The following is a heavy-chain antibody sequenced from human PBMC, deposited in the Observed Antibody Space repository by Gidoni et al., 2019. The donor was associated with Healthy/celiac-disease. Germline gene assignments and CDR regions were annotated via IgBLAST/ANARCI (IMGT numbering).Heavy chain of an antibody. Sequence: EVQLLESGGGLVQPGGSLRLSCAASGFTLSSYAMSWVRQAPGKVLELVSAISGSGGSTYYADSVKGRFTISRDNSKNTLYLQMNSLRAEDTAVYYCAKWNQQLVLGWFDPWGQGTLVTVSS. CDR3: AKWNQQLVLGWFDP. CDR1: GFTLSSYA. CDR2: ISGSGGST. D-gene: IGHD6-13*01. V-gene: IGHV3-23*01. J-gene: IGHJ5*02.